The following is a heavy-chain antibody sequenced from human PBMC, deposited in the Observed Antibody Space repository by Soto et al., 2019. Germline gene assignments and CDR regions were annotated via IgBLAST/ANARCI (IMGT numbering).Heavy chain of an antibody. CDR1: GGTFSSYT. Sequence: QLVQSGAEVKKPGSSVKVSCKASGGTFSSYTISWVRQAPGQGLEWMGRIIPILGIANYAQKFQGRVTIAADKSTSTAYMELSSLRSEDTAVYYCARDPPTSHWFVAGPNYWGQGTLVTVSS. D-gene: IGHD6-19*01. CDR2: IIPILGIA. CDR3: ARDPPTSHWFVAGPNY. J-gene: IGHJ4*02. V-gene: IGHV1-69*08.